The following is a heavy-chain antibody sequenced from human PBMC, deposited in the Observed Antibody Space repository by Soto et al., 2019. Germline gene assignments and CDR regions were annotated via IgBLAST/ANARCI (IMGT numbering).Heavy chain of an antibody. V-gene: IGHV1-8*01. Sequence: QVQLVQSGAEVKKPGASVKVSCKASGYSFSDYDINWVRQATGQGPEWMGWMNPNSGNTGYAQKFQVRVTMTRNTSINPAYMELSSLGSEDTAVYYCARDNRYNWNDEGWFDPWRQGTLVTVSS. CDR1: GYSFSDYD. CDR2: MNPNSGNT. D-gene: IGHD1-20*01. CDR3: ARDNRYNWNDEGWFDP. J-gene: IGHJ5*02.